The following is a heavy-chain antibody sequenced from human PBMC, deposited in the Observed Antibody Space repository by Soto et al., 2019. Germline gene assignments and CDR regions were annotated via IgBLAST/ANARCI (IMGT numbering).Heavy chain of an antibody. D-gene: IGHD1-1*01. J-gene: IGHJ4*02. Sequence: SETRSLTCNVSGFAISRGYYWSWVRQPPGKGLEWIGSIYPSVSSYHNPSLESRLTLSIDTSKNQFTLKLAPVTAADTALYYCAREKVGTTFFDNWGQGTQVTVSS. V-gene: IGHV4-38-2*02. CDR3: AREKVGTTFFDN. CDR1: GFAISRGYY. CDR2: IYPSVSS.